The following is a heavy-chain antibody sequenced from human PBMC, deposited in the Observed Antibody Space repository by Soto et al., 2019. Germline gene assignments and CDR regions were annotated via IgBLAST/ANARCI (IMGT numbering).Heavy chain of an antibody. Sequence: QVQLVESGGGVVQPGRSLRLSCAASGFTFSSYGMHWVRQAPGKGLEWVAVISYDGSNTYYADSVKGRFTISRDNSKNTLYRQMNSLRAEDTAVYYCAKMQRYFDWLPPDWGQGTLGTVS. CDR2: ISYDGSNT. D-gene: IGHD3-9*01. J-gene: IGHJ4*02. CDR3: AKMQRYFDWLPPD. CDR1: GFTFSSYG. V-gene: IGHV3-30*18.